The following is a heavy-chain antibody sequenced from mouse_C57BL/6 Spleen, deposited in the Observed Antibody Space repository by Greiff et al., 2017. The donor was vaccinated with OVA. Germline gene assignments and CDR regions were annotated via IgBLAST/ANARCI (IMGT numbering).Heavy chain of an antibody. D-gene: IGHD2-4*01. J-gene: IGHJ1*03. V-gene: IGHV1-64*01. CDR1: GYTFTSYW. Sequence: QVQLQQPGAELVKPGASVKLSCKASGYTFTSYWMHWVKQRPGQGLEWIGMIHPNSSSTNYNEKFKSKATLTVDKSSSTAYMQLSSLTSEDSAVYYCARGDDYHWYFDVWGTGTTVTVSS. CDR3: ARGDDYHWYFDV. CDR2: IHPNSSST.